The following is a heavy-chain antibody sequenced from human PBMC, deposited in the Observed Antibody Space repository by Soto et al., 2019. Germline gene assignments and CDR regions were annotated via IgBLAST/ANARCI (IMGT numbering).Heavy chain of an antibody. D-gene: IGHD1-1*01. J-gene: IGHJ5*02. V-gene: IGHV4-4*07. Sequence: SETLSLTCTVSGASISGFYWSWIRKAAGKGLEWIGRIYATGTTDYNPSLKSRVMMSVDTSKKQFSLKLRSVTAADKAVYYCVRYGTKPSRAWFDPWGQGISFTVSS. CDR1: GASISGFY. CDR2: IYATGTT. CDR3: VRYGTKPSRAWFDP.